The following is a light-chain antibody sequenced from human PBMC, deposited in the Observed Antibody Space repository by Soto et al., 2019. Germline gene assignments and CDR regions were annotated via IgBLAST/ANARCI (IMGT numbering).Light chain of an antibody. CDR1: SSDVGGYNY. V-gene: IGLV2-14*01. CDR2: EVS. Sequence: QSALTQPASVSGSPGQSITISCTGTSSDVGGYNYVSWYQQHPGKAPKLMIYEVSNRPSGVSNRFSGSKSGNTASLTISGLQAEDGADYYCRSYTSSSTLVFGGGTKLTVL. CDR3: RSYTSSSTLV. J-gene: IGLJ3*02.